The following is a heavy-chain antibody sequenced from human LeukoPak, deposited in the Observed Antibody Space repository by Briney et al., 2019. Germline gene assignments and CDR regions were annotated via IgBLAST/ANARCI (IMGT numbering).Heavy chain of an antibody. CDR1: GFSFGSYA. J-gene: IGHJ3*02. CDR3: AKDISFGGPDAFDI. D-gene: IGHD4-23*01. CDR2: ISSTGGST. V-gene: IGHV3-23*01. Sequence: GGSLRLSCVASGFSFGSYAVNWVRQAPGKGLKWVSGISSTGGSTFYAGSVKGRFTISRDNSKNTLYLQMNSLRAEDTAMYYCAKDISFGGPDAFDIWGQGTTVTVSS.